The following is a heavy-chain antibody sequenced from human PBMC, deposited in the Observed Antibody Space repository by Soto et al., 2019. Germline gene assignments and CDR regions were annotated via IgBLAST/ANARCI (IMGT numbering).Heavy chain of an antibody. D-gene: IGHD6-19*01. CDR2: ISSSSSYI. J-gene: IGHJ6*02. CDR1: GFTFNTYA. V-gene: IGHV3-21*01. Sequence: GGSLRLSCAASGFTFNTYAMNWVRQAPGKGLEWVSSISSSSSYIYYADSVKGRFTISRDNAKNSLFLQMNSLRAEDTAVYYCARDGDSSGWYDYYYYGMDVWGQGTTVTVSS. CDR3: ARDGDSSGWYDYYYYGMDV.